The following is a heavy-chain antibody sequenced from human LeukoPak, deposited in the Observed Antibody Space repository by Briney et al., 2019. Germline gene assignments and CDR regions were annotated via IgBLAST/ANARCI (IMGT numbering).Heavy chain of an antibody. J-gene: IGHJ5*02. CDR2: IYTSGST. CDR1: GGSISSYY. D-gene: IGHD3-3*01. Sequence: SETLSLTCTVSGGSISSYYWSWIRQPPGKGLEWIGYIYTSGSTNYNPSLKSRVTISVDTSKNQFSLKLSSVTAADTAVYYCARMYYDFWSGSNFRYNWFDPWGQGTLVTVSS. CDR3: ARMYYDFWSGSNFRYNWFDP. V-gene: IGHV4-4*09.